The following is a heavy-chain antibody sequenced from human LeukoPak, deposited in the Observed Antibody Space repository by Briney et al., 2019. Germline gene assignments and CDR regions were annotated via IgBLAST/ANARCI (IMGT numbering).Heavy chain of an antibody. CDR1: GFTVSGHY. Sequence: PGGSLRLSCAASGFTVSGHYMSWVRQAPGKGLEWLSAIYTGGDTYYADSVRGRFTISRDNSKKTLYLQMNSLTVEDTAVYYCAKIDARGPYYFDYWGQGTLVTVSS. CDR3: AKIDARGPYYFDY. J-gene: IGHJ4*02. V-gene: IGHV3-66*01. D-gene: IGHD2/OR15-2a*01. CDR2: IYTGGDT.